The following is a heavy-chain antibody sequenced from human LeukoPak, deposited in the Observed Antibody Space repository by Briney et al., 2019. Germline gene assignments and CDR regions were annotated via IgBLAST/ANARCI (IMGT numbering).Heavy chain of an antibody. V-gene: IGHV3-43*02. CDR2: ISGDGGST. CDR1: GFTFSSYA. J-gene: IGHJ4*02. CDR3: AKGAAIRAIEIYYFDY. D-gene: IGHD5-24*01. Sequence: GGSLRLSCAASGFTFSSYAMSWVRQAPGKGLEWVSLISGDGGSTYYADSVKGRFTISRDNSKNSLYLQMNSLRTEDTALYYCAKGAAIRAIEIYYFDYWGQGTLVTVSS.